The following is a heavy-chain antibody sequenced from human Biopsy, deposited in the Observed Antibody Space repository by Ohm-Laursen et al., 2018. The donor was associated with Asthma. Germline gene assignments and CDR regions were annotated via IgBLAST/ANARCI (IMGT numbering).Heavy chain of an antibody. Sequence: GSLRLSCSASGLTFSNYAMSWVRQAPGKGLEWVAAIGVAGTPYYAEFVKGRFTISRDNSQSTLFLQINSLSAEDTAVYYCANTNRRSLTNRMAVSYFDNWGQGTLVIVSS. V-gene: IGHV3-23*01. D-gene: IGHD2-8*01. CDR1: GLTFSNYA. J-gene: IGHJ4*02. CDR3: ANTNRRSLTNRMAVSYFDN. CDR2: IGVAGTP.